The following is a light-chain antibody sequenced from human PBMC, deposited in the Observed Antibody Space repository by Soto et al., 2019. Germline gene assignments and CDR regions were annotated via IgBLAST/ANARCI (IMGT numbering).Light chain of an antibody. CDR3: LQYYGPPQT. CDR2: WAS. CDR1: QSILYTSSGNNY. V-gene: IGKV4-1*01. J-gene: IGKJ1*01. Sequence: DIVMTQSPDSLAVSLGERATINCKSSQSILYTSSGNNYLAWYQQKPGQPPKLLIYWASTRVSGVPDRFSGSGSGTDFTLTISSLQAEDVAVYSCLQYYGPPQTFGQGTKVEIK.